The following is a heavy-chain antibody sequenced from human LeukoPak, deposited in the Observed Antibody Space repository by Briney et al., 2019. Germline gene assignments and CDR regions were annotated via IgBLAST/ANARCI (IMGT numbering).Heavy chain of an antibody. CDR1: GGSISSYS. J-gene: IGHJ4*02. CDR3: ARFGYDYHFDY. V-gene: IGHV4-30-2*01. CDR2: IYHSGST. D-gene: IGHD5-12*01. Sequence: PSETLSLTCTVSGGSISSYSWSWIRQPPGKGLEWIGYIYHSGSTYYNPSLKSRVTISVDRSKNQFSLKLSSVTAADTAVYYCARFGYDYHFDYWGQGTLVTVSS.